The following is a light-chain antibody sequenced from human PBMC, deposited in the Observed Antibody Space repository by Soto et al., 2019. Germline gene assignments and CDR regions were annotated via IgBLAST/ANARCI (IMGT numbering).Light chain of an antibody. CDR1: QGISSY. J-gene: IGKJ5*01. Sequence: DIQLPPSPSFLSASVEDRVTITCRASQGISSYLAWYQQKPGKAPKLLIYAASTLQSGVPSRFSGSGSGTEFTLTISSLQPEDFATYDCQQLNSYITFGQGTRLEIK. CDR2: AAS. CDR3: QQLNSYIT. V-gene: IGKV1-9*01.